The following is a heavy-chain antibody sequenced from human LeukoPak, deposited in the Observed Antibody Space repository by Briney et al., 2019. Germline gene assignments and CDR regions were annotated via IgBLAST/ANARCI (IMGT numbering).Heavy chain of an antibody. D-gene: IGHD3-10*01. CDR1: GFPFSSYA. CDR2: ISYDGSNK. Sequence: GSLSLSCAASGFPFSSYAMHWVRQAPGKGLEWVAVISYDGSNKYYADSVKGRFTISRDNSKNTLYLQMNSLRAEDTAVYYCARGRTEYYYGSVDYWGQGTLVTVSS. J-gene: IGHJ4*02. CDR3: ARGRTEYYYGSVDY. V-gene: IGHV3-30*04.